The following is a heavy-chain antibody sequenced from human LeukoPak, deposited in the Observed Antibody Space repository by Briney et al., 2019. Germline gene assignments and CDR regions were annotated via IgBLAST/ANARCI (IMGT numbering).Heavy chain of an antibody. V-gene: IGHV1-18*01. CDR2: ISAYNGNT. J-gene: IGHJ4*02. CDR1: GGTFSSYA. CDR3: ARSYHVVPAAMLAY. Sequence: ASVKVSCKASGGTFSSYAISWVRQAPGQGLEWMGWISAYNGNTNYAQKLQGRVTMTTDTSTSTAYMELRSLRSDDTAVYYCARSYHVVPAAMLAYWGQGTLVTVSS. D-gene: IGHD2-2*01.